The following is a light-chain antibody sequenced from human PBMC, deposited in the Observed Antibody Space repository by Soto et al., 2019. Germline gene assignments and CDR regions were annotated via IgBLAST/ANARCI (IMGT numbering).Light chain of an antibody. J-gene: IGKJ1*01. CDR2: AAS. Sequence: IQMTQSPSSLSASVGDRVTITCRASQGIRNDLAWFQRKPGKAPKLLIYAASSLQSGVPSRFSGSGSGTDFTLTISSLQPEDFATYYCLQDYNYPWTFGQGTKVEI. CDR1: QGIRND. CDR3: LQDYNYPWT. V-gene: IGKV1-6*01.